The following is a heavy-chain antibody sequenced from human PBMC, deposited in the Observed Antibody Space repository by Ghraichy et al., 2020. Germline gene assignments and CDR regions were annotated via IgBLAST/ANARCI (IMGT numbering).Heavy chain of an antibody. CDR2: IIPIFGTA. CDR1: GGTFSSYA. CDR3: ARITYYYDSSGPFDP. V-gene: IGHV1-69*13. Sequence: SVKVSCKASGGTFSSYAISWVRQAPGQGLEWMGGIIPIFGTANYAQKFQGRVTITADESTSTAYMELSSLRSEDTAVYYCARITYYYDSSGPFDPWGQGTLVTVSS. D-gene: IGHD3-22*01. J-gene: IGHJ5*02.